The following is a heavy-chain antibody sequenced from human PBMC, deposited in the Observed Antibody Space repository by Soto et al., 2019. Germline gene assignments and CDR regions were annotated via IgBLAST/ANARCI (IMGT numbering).Heavy chain of an antibody. D-gene: IGHD6-13*01. Sequence: SGPTLVNPTQTLTLTCTFSGFSLSTSGVGVGWIRQPPGKALEWLALIYWDDDTPYSPSLKSRLTITKGTSKNQVVLTMTNMDPVDTATYFYAHRARSSWYTYSAQGSLVTVSS. V-gene: IGHV2-5*02. CDR3: AHRARSSWYTY. CDR1: GFSLSTSGVG. J-gene: IGHJ4*02. CDR2: IYWDDDT.